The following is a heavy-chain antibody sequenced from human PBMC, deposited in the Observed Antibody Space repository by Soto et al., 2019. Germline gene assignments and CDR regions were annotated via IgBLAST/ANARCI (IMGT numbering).Heavy chain of an antibody. Sequence: GGSLRLSCAASGFTFSDYSMNWVRQAPGKGLEWVSSISPSSSYIYYADSVKGRFTISRDNAKNSMYLQVNSLRAEDTAVYYCASTMGWQLVRFDYWAQGTLVTVSS. CDR3: ASTMGWQLVRFDY. D-gene: IGHD1-26*01. CDR2: ISPSSSYI. J-gene: IGHJ4*02. CDR1: GFTFSDYS. V-gene: IGHV3-21*01.